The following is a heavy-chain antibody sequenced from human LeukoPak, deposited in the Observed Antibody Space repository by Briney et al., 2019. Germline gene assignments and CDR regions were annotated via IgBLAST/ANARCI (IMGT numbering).Heavy chain of an antibody. V-gene: IGHV3-15*01. D-gene: IGHD3-22*01. CDR2: IKSKTDGGTT. J-gene: IGHJ4*02. CDR3: TTFSGYYVYFDY. CDR1: GFTFSNAW. Sequence: GRSLRLSCAASGFTFSNAWMSWVRQAPGKGLEWVGRIKSKTDGGTTDYAAPVKGRFTISRDDSKNTLYLQMNSLKTEDTAVYYCTTFSGYYVYFDYWGQGTLVTVSS.